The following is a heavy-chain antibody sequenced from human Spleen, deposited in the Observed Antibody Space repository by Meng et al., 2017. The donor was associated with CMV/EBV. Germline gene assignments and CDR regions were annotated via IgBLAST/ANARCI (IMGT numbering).Heavy chain of an antibody. CDR3: ARDRLSSYYDFGSASYARIHGVDV. CDR1: GFTFSSYS. CDR2: ISSSSSYI. D-gene: IGHD3-3*01. V-gene: IGHV3-21*01. Sequence: GESLKISCAASGFTFSSYSMNWVRQAPGKGLEWVSSISSSSSYIYYADSVKGRFTISRDNTKNTLYLQMNSLRAEDTAVYYCARDRLSSYYDFGSASYARIHGVDVWGQGTTVTVSS. J-gene: IGHJ6*02.